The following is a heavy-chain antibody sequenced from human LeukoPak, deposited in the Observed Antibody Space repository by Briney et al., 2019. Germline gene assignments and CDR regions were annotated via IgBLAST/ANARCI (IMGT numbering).Heavy chain of an antibody. CDR1: GYTFTYRY. CDR3: ARSDNPTDPYGMDV. J-gene: IGHJ6*02. D-gene: IGHD3-22*01. Sequence: SVKVSCKASGYTFTYRYLHWVRQAPGQALEWMGWITPFNGNTNYAQKFQDRVTITRDRSMSTAYMELSSLRSGDTAMYYCARSDNPTDPYGMDVRGQGTTVTVSS. V-gene: IGHV1-45*02. CDR2: ITPFNGNT.